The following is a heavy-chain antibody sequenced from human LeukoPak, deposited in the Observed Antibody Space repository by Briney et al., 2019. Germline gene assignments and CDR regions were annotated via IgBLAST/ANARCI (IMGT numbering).Heavy chain of an antibody. J-gene: IGHJ1*01. CDR2: ISCSGVST. Sequence: PGGSLRLSCAASGFTFSSYVMNWVRQAPGKGLEWVSAISCSGVSTSYADSVKGRFTISRDNSKNTLYLHMNSLRAEDTAIYFCAKDPANQLLYPAHFSHWGQGTLVTVSS. V-gene: IGHV3-23*01. D-gene: IGHD2-2*01. CDR1: GFTFSSYV. CDR3: AKDPANQLLYPAHFSH.